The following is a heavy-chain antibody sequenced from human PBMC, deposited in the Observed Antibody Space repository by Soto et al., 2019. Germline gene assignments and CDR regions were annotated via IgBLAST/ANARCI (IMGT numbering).Heavy chain of an antibody. D-gene: IGHD6-6*01. CDR2: ISSSGTAK. CDR1: GFTFRDHD. CDR3: ARKGPRAARPNH. J-gene: IGHJ5*02. Sequence: QVQLVESGGGLVRPGGSLRLSCAASGFTFRDHDMSWIRQAPGKGLKWVSCISSSGTAKYYADSVKGRFNISRDNAKNSLYVEMNSLRVEDTAVYYCARKGPRAARPNHWGQGTLVTVSS. V-gene: IGHV3-11*01.